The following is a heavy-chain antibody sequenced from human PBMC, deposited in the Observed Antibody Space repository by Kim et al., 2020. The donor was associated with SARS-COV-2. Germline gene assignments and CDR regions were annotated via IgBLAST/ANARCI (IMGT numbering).Heavy chain of an antibody. CDR3: AKVRARVLGDYYYGMDV. CDR1: GFTFSSYA. CDR2: ISGSGGST. D-gene: IGHD6-6*01. J-gene: IGHJ6*02. V-gene: IGHV3-23*01. Sequence: GGSLRLSCAASGFTFSSYAMSWVRQAPGKGLEWVSAISGSGGSTYYADSVKGRFTISRDNSKNTLYLQMNSLRAEDTAVYYCAKVRARVLGDYYYGMDVWGQGTTVTVSS.